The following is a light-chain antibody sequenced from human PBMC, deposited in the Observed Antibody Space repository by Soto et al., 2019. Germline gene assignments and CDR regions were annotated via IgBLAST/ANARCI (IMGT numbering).Light chain of an antibody. CDR2: GAS. V-gene: IGKV3D-20*02. CDR1: QTVSSSY. Sequence: EIVLTQSPGTLSLSPGERATLSCRASQTVSSSYLAWYQQKPGQAPRLLLYGASSRATGIPARFGGSGSRTDFTLTINSLETEDFAVYYCQQRNVWPPITFGQGTRLEIK. J-gene: IGKJ5*01. CDR3: QQRNVWPPIT.